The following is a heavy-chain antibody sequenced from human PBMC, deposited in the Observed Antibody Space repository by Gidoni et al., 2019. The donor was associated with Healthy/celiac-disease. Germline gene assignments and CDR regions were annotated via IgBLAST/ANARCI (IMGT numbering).Heavy chain of an antibody. V-gene: IGHV1-2*02. CDR3: AREAEISSGWYDG. Sequence: QVPLVPSGPEVQTPAPSVQVSCKASGYTFTGYYMHWVRQAPGQGLEWMGWINPNSGGTNYAQKFQGRVTMNRDTSISTAYMELSRLRSDDTAVYYCAREAEISSGWYDGWGQGTLVTVSS. D-gene: IGHD6-19*01. J-gene: IGHJ4*02. CDR1: GYTFTGYY. CDR2: INPNSGGT.